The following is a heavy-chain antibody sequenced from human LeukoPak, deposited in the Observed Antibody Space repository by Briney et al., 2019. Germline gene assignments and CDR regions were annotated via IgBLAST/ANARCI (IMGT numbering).Heavy chain of an antibody. V-gene: IGHV3-23*01. D-gene: IGHD6-19*01. CDR1: GFTFSSYA. Sequence: GGSLRLSCAASGFTFSSYAMSWVRQAPGKGLEWVSAISGSGGSTYYADSVKGRFTISRDNSKNTLYLQMNSLRAEDTAVYYCARSTQWLGHYDYWGQGTLVTVSS. CDR3: ARSTQWLGHYDY. J-gene: IGHJ4*02. CDR2: ISGSGGST.